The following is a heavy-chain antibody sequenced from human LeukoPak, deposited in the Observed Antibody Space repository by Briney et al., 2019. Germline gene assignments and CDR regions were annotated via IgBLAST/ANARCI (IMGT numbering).Heavy chain of an antibody. D-gene: IGHD1-26*01. J-gene: IGHJ5*02. CDR2: ISDSGST. V-gene: IGHV4-61*01. Sequence: PSETLSLTCAVSGGSVSSGSYHWSWIRQPPGKGLEWIGDISDSGSTNYNPSLKSRVTISADTSKNQFSLKLSSVTAADTAVYFCSPGRTHGNGGSWFDPWGQGTLVTVSS. CDR3: SPGRTHGNGGSWFDP. CDR1: GGSVSSGSYH.